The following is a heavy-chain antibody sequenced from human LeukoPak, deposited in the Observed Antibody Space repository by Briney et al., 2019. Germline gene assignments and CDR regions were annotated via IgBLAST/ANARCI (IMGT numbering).Heavy chain of an antibody. D-gene: IGHD6-6*01. Sequence: GGSLRLSCAASGFTFSDYYMSWIRQAPGKGLEWVSAVTGSDGSTYHADSVRGRFTISRDNSKNMLYLQMNSLRVEDTAVYYCAKERGHSSSSFDYWGQGTLVTVSS. CDR2: VTGSDGST. V-gene: IGHV3-23*01. CDR3: AKERGHSSSSFDY. J-gene: IGHJ4*02. CDR1: GFTFSDYY.